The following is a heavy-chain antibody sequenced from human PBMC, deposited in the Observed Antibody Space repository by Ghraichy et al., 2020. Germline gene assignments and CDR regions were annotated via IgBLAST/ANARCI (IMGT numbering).Heavy chain of an antibody. J-gene: IGHJ3*02. CDR2: ISSHRSTI. Sequence: GGSLRLSCAASGFTFNNYAMNWIRQAPGKGLEWISYISSHRSTIYYSDSVRGRFSISRDNAKNSLSLQMNSLRDEDTAVYYCARNGASRHSAFDIWGQGTMVTVSS. V-gene: IGHV3-48*02. CDR1: GFTFNNYA. CDR3: ARNGASRHSAFDI. D-gene: IGHD6-6*01.